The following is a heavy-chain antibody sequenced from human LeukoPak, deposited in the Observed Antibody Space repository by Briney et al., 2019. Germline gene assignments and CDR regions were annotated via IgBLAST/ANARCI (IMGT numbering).Heavy chain of an antibody. CDR1: GFTFSSYG. V-gene: IGHV3-33*08. J-gene: IGHJ4*02. CDR2: IWYDGSNK. D-gene: IGHD2-2*01. CDR3: ARAHPYCSSTSCYYFDY. Sequence: PGGSLRLSCAASGFTFSSYGMHWVRQAPGKGLEWVAVIWYDGSNKYYADSVKGRFTISRDNSKNTLYLQMNSLRAEDTAVYYCARAHPYCSSTSCYYFDYWGQGTLVTVSS.